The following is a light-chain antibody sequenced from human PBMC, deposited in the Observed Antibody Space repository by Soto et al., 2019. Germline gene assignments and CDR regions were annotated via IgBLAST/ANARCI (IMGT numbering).Light chain of an antibody. V-gene: IGKV3-15*01. CDR1: QSISSN. CDR2: GAS. CDR3: QQYSDWYT. J-gene: IGKJ2*01. Sequence: EIVMTQSPATLSVSPGERATLSCRASQSISSNLAWYQQKPGQAPRLLIYGASTRATGIPARFSGSGSGTEFTLAISSLQSEDFVVYYCQQYSDWYTFGQGTKLEIK.